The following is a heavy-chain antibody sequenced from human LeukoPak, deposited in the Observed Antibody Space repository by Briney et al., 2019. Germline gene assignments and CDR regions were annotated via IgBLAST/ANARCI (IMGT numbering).Heavy chain of an antibody. D-gene: IGHD3-22*01. CDR1: GFTFSSYA. J-gene: IGHJ4*02. CDR2: ISYDGSNK. CDR3: ARAYYDSSGYYYWPAY. Sequence: GRSLRLSCAASGFTFSSYAMHWVRQAPGKGLEWVAVISYDGSNKYYADSVKGRFTISRDNSKNTLYLQMNSLRAEDTAVYYCARAYYDSSGYYYWPAYWGQGTLVTVSS. V-gene: IGHV3-30*04.